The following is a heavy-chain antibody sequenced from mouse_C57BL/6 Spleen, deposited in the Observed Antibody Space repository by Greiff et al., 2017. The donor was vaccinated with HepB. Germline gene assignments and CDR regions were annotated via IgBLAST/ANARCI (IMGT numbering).Heavy chain of an antibody. D-gene: IGHD1-1*01. CDR3: TPLCYGSSPRFDV. CDR2: IDPENGDT. J-gene: IGHJ1*03. Sequence: EVQLQQSGAELVRPGASVKLSCTASGFNIKDDYMHWVKQRPEQGLEWIGWIDPENGDTEYASKFQGKATITADTSSNTAYLQLSSLTSEDTAVYYCTPLCYGSSPRFDVWGTGTTVTVSS. CDR1: GFNIKDDY. V-gene: IGHV14-4*01.